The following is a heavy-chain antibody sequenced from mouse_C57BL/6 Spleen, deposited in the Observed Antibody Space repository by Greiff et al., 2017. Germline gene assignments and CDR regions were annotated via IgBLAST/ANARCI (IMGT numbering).Heavy chain of an antibody. CDR2: IDPSDSYT. J-gene: IGHJ2*01. V-gene: IGHV1-50*01. Sequence: QVQLQQPGAELVKPGASVKLSCKASGYTFTSYWMQWVKQRPGQGLEWIGEIDPSDSYTNYNQKFKGKATLTVDTSSSTAYMQLSSLTSEDSAVSYCARSNPQAGDYWGQGTTLTVSS. CDR1: GYTFTSYW. CDR3: ARSNPQAGDY. D-gene: IGHD3-2*02.